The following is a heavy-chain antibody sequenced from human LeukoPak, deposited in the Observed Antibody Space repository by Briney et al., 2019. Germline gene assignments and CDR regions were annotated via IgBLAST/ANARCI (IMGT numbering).Heavy chain of an antibody. V-gene: IGHV3-48*03. CDR1: GFTFSNYE. CDR2: TRTRGTSI. D-gene: IGHD6-13*01. J-gene: IGHJ4*02. CDR3: ARGAAAGPYYFDY. Sequence: GGSLRFSCAASGFTFSNYEINWVRQAPGKGLEWVAYTRTRGTSIYYTNSVKGRFTISRDNAKNSLYLQMNSLRAEDTAVYYCARGAAAGPYYFDYWGQGTLVTVSS.